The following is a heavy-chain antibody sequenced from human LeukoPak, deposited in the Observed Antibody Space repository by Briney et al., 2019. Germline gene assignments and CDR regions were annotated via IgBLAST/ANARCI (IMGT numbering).Heavy chain of an antibody. V-gene: IGHV4-4*07. CDR3: ASSGPYYGSGSVDY. CDR1: GGSISSYY. J-gene: IGHJ4*02. Sequence: SEALSLTCTVSGGSISSYYWSWIRQPAGKGLEWIGRIYTSGSTNYNSSLKSRVTMSVDTSKNQFSLKLSSVTAADTAVYYCASSGPYYGSGSVDYWGQGTLVTVSS. CDR2: IYTSGST. D-gene: IGHD3-10*01.